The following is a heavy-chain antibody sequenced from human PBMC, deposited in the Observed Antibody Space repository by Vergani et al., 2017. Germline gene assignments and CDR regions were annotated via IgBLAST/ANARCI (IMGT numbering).Heavy chain of an antibody. CDR1: GGTFSSYA. V-gene: IGHV1-69*01. D-gene: IGHD6-13*01. Sequence: QVQLVQSGAEVKKPGSSGKVSCKASGGTFSSYAISWVRQAPGQGLEWMGGIIPSFGTANYAQKFQGRDTITGDESTSTAYMELSRLRSEDTAVYYCARDLGIASSQRPLWGQGTLVTVSS. CDR3: ARDLGIASSQRPL. J-gene: IGHJ4*02. CDR2: IIPSFGTA.